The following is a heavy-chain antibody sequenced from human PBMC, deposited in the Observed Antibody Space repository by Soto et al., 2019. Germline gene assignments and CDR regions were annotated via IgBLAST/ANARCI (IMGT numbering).Heavy chain of an antibody. CDR3: ARDTSYKNFDY. D-gene: IGHD1-20*01. J-gene: IGHJ4*01. CDR1: GYTFSNYA. Sequence: ASVKVSCKASGYTFSNYAMHWVRQAPGQGLEWMGWINAVNGDTKYSQKFQGRVTMTRDTSIGTAYMELSSLRSEDTAVYYCARDTSYKNFDYWGHGALVTVSS. V-gene: IGHV1-3*01. CDR2: INAVNGDT.